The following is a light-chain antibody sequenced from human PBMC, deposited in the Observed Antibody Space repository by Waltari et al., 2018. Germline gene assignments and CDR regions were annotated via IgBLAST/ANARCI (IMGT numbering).Light chain of an antibody. V-gene: IGKV3-15*01. CDR1: PSVSTQ. J-gene: IGKJ2*03. CDR3: QQYSEWPPMDS. CDR2: AAS. Sequence: EIVMTQSPATLSVSPGGTATLSCRASPSVSTQLAWYRHQPGQAPSLLIYAASTRATGVPAKFRGSGSGTEFTLTISSLQSEDSAVYYCQQYSEWPPMDSFGQGTILEIK.